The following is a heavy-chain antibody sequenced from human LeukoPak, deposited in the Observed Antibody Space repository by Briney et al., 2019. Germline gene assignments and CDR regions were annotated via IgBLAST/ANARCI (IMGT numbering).Heavy chain of an antibody. CDR3: ARIATVTTSLY. J-gene: IGHJ4*02. V-gene: IGHV3-23*01. D-gene: IGHD4-17*01. Sequence: GSLRLSCAASGFTFGSYAMSWVRQSPGKGLEWVSVISNSGGNTYYADSVKGRFTISRDNSKNTLYLQMSSVRAEDTALYYCARIATVTTSLYWGQGTLVTVSS. CDR2: ISNSGGNT. CDR1: GFTFGSYA.